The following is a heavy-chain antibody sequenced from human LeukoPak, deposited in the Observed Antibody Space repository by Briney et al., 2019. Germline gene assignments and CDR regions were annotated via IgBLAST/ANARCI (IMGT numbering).Heavy chain of an antibody. D-gene: IGHD3-16*01. CDR1: GYTFTGYY. V-gene: IGHV1-2*06. CDR2: INPNSGGP. J-gene: IGHJ4*02. CDR3: AREANTYYDYVWGSCDLDY. Sequence: ASVKVSCEASGYTFTGYYMHWVRQAPGQGVEWMGRINPNSGGPKSAQKCQGRVTMTRGTSLSAASMERSRVRADDTAVYYCAREANTYYDYVWGSCDLDYWGQGTLVTVSS.